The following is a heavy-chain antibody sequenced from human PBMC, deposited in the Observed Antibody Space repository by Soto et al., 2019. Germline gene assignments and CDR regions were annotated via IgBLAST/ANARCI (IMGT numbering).Heavy chain of an antibody. CDR2: ISGGSSVT. CDR3: AKVLSKNYYYPFDF. Sequence: SLRLSCTASGFTFSDYAMAWVLQAPGKGLEWVSTISGGSSVTYYGDSVKGRFTISRDNAKKTLFLQLNRLSAEDTATYYCAKVLSKNYYYPFDFWGQGTQVTVSS. CDR1: GFTFSDYA. D-gene: IGHD3-10*01. J-gene: IGHJ4*02. V-gene: IGHV3-23*01.